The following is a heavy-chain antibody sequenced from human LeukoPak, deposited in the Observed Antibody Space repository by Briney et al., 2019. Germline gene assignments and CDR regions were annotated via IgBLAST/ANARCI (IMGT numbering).Heavy chain of an antibody. J-gene: IGHJ4*02. V-gene: IGHV3-23*01. CDR1: GFTFSSYW. D-gene: IGHD2-21*02. CDR2: ISGSGGST. Sequence: GGSLRLSCAASGFTFSSYWMHWVRQAPGKGLEWVSAISGSGGSTYYADSVKGRFTISRDNSKNTLYLQMNSLRAEDTAVYYCAKDFRQGPDCYFDYWGQGTLVTVSS. CDR3: AKDFRQGPDCYFDY.